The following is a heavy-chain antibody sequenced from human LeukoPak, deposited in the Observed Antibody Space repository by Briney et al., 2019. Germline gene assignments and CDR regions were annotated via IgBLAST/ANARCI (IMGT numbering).Heavy chain of an antibody. CDR1: GYTFTSYY. CDR2: INPSGGST. V-gene: IGHV1-46*01. CDR3: ARGTHIVVVTAIPLGY. J-gene: IGHJ4*02. Sequence: ASVKVSCKASGYTFTSYYMHWVRQAPGQGLEWMGIINPSGGSTSYAQKFQGRVTMTRDTSTSTVYMELSSLRSEDTAVYYCARGTHIVVVTAIPLGYWGQGTLVTVSS. D-gene: IGHD2-21*02.